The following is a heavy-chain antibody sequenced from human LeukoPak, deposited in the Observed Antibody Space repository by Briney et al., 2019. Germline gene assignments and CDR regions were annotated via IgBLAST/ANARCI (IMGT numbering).Heavy chain of an antibody. CDR3: ARDNYYGSGGYYYGMDV. V-gene: IGHV4-4*02. CDR1: GGSISSSNW. J-gene: IGHJ6*04. CDR2: IYHSGST. D-gene: IGHD3-10*01. Sequence: SETLSLTCAVSGGSISSSNWWGWVRQPPGKGLEWIGEIYHSGSTNYNPSLKSRVTISVDKSKNQFSLKLSSVTAADTAVYYCARDNYYGSGGYYYGMDVWGKGTTVTVSS.